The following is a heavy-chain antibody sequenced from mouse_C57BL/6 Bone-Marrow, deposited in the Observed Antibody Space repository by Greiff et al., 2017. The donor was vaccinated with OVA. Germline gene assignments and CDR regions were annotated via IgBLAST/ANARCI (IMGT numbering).Heavy chain of an antibody. CDR3: AIDSGGWYYFDY. D-gene: IGHD1-1*02. CDR2: ISAGGSDP. Sequence: EVQLVESGGGFVKPGGSLKLSCAASGFTFSSSAMSWVRQTPEKGLEWVATISAGGSDPYYPDNVKGRFTSSRDNAKNNLYLQMSHLKSEDTAMYDCAIDSGGWYYFDYWGQGTTLTVSS. J-gene: IGHJ2*01. CDR1: GFTFSSSA. V-gene: IGHV5-4*01.